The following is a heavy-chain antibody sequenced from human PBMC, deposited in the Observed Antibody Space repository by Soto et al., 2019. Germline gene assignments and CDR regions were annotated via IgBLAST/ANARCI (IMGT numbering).Heavy chain of an antibody. CDR3: ARQYCSGGSCYSRDWFDP. V-gene: IGHV5-51*01. Sequence: LGESLKISCKGSGYSFTSYWIGWVRQMPGKGLEWMGIIYPGDSDTRYSPSFQGQVTISADKSISTAYLQWSSLKASDTAMYYCARQYCSGGSCYSRDWFDPWGQGTLVTVSS. D-gene: IGHD2-15*01. CDR1: GYSFTSYW. J-gene: IGHJ5*02. CDR2: IYPGDSDT.